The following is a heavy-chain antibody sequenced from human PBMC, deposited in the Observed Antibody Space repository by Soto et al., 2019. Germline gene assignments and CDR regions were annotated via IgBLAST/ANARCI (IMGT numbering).Heavy chain of an antibody. CDR2: INSDVSST. D-gene: IGHD6-19*01. CDR1: GFTFGSYW. J-gene: IGHJ4*02. V-gene: IGHV3-74*01. Sequence: GRSLRLSYAASGFTFGSYWMHWVRQAPGKVLVWVSHINSDVSSTSYADSVKGRFTISRDNAKNTLYLQMNSLRAEDTAVYYGATRTVAVFDYWGQGTLVPVSS. CDR3: ATRTVAVFDY.